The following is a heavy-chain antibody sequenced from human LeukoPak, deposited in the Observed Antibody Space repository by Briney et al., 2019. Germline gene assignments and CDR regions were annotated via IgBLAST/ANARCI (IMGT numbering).Heavy chain of an antibody. Sequence: ASVKVSCEASGYTFTGYYMHWVRQAPGQGLEWMGWINPNSGGTNYAQKFQGRVTMTRDTSISTAYMELSRLRSDDTAVYYCARSSGLYYYYYYMDVWGKGTTVTVSS. CDR2: INPNSGGT. D-gene: IGHD6-19*01. CDR1: GYTFTGYY. CDR3: ARSSGLYYYYYYMDV. J-gene: IGHJ6*03. V-gene: IGHV1-2*02.